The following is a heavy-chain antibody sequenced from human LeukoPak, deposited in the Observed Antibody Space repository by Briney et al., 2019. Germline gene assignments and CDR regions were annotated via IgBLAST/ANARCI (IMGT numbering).Heavy chain of an antibody. CDR3: ARVPTRRSLQGISSSSYFDY. CDR1: GGSISSSSYY. Sequence: KPSETLSLTCTVSGGSISSSSYYWGWIRQPPGKGLEWIGSIYYSGGTYYNPSLKSRVTISVDTSKNQFSLKLSSVTAADTAVYYCARVPTRRSLQGISSSSYFDYWGQGTLVTVSS. J-gene: IGHJ4*02. D-gene: IGHD6-13*01. CDR2: IYYSGGT. V-gene: IGHV4-39*07.